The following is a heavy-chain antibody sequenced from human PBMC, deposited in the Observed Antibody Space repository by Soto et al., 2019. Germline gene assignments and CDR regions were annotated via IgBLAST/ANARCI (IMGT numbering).Heavy chain of an antibody. V-gene: IGHV1-18*01. CDR3: ARDSPINGYNHGFDY. D-gene: IGHD5-12*01. CDR1: GYTFTSYG. Sequence: QVQLVQSGAEVKKPGASVKVSCKASGYTFTSYGISWVRQAPGQGLQWMGWISAYNGNTNYAQKLQGRVTMTTDTSTSTAYVELRSLRSDDTAVYYCARDSPINGYNHGFDYWGQGTLVTVSS. J-gene: IGHJ4*02. CDR2: ISAYNGNT.